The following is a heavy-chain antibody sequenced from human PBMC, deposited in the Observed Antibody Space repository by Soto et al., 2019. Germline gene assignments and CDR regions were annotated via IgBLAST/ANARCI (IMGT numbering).Heavy chain of an antibody. CDR1: SFTVSRNY. V-gene: IGHV3-53*01. CDR3: ARDPPATRHGMDV. Sequence: GGSLRLSCEASSFTVSRNYIIFLRQAPGKGLEWVSVIYSGVSTYYADSVRGRFTISRDNSKNTLYLQMKSLRAEDTAVYYCARDPPATRHGMDVWGQGTTVTVSS. CDR2: IYSGVST. J-gene: IGHJ6*02.